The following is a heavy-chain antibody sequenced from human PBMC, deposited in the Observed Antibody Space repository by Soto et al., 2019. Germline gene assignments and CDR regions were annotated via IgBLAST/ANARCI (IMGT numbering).Heavy chain of an antibody. J-gene: IGHJ5*02. Sequence: GASVKVSCKASGGTFSSYAISCVRRAPGQVLEWMGGIIPIFGTANYAQKFQGRVTITADESTSTAYMELSSLRSEDTAVYYCARRAIAAAGPGWFDPWGQGTLVTVSS. V-gene: IGHV1-69*13. CDR2: IIPIFGTA. CDR1: GGTFSSYA. D-gene: IGHD6-13*01. CDR3: ARRAIAAAGPGWFDP.